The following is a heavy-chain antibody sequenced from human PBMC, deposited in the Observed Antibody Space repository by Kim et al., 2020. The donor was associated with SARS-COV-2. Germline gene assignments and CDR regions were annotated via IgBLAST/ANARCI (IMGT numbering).Heavy chain of an antibody. V-gene: IGHV6-1*01. CDR2: TYYRSKWSS. CDR1: GDSLSSNTVA. J-gene: IGHJ4*02. Sequence: SQTLSLTCVISGDSLSSNTVAWSWIRQSPSSGLEWLGRTYYRSKWSSDYAVSVKSRIIINADPSKNQFSLHLNSVTPDDTATYYCVRYSGWYYFDYWGQGT. D-gene: IGHD6-19*01. CDR3: VRYSGWYYFDY.